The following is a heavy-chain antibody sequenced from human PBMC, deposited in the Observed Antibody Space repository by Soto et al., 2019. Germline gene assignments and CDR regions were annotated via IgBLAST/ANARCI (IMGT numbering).Heavy chain of an antibody. CDR3: ARLEGLATNSYYFDF. D-gene: IGHD3-9*01. V-gene: IGHV4-39*01. CDR2: IYYRGNN. CDR1: GDSINSDKYY. J-gene: IGHJ4*02. Sequence: QLQLQESGPGLVKPSETLSLTCSVSGDSINSDKYYWGWIRQPPGKGLEWIGSIYYRGNNYYNPSLQTRVTISLDKSKSQFSLKLNSVTAAYSAVYFCARLEGLATNSYYFDFWGQGALVTVSS.